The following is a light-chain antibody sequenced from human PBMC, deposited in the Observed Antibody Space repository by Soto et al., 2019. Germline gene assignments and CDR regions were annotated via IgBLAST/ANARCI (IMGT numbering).Light chain of an antibody. Sequence: EIVLTQSPGTLPLSPGERATLSCRASQSISSSYLAWYQQKPGQSPRLLLSGAFTKAAGIPDRFSGSGSETDFTLTISRLEHEDFAVYFCQQYVTSPFTFAQGTKVHIK. CDR2: GAF. J-gene: IGKJ2*01. V-gene: IGKV3-20*01. CDR1: QSISSSY. CDR3: QQYVTSPFT.